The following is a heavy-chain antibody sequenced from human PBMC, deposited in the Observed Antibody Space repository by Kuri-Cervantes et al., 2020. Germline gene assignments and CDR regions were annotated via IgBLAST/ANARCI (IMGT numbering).Heavy chain of an antibody. CDR3: ARLSSSGWYYLDY. V-gene: IGHV4-34*01. D-gene: IGHD6-19*01. CDR1: GGSFSGYY. J-gene: IGHJ4*02. Sequence: ESLKISCAVYGGSFSGYYWSWIRQPPGKGLEWIGEINHRGSTNYNPSLKSRVTISVDTSKNQFSLKLSSVTAADTAVYYCARLSSSGWYYLDYWGQGTLVTVSS. CDR2: INHRGST.